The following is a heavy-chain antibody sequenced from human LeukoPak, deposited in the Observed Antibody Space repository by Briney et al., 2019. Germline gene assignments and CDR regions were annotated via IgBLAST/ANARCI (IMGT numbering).Heavy chain of an antibody. D-gene: IGHD3-16*01. CDR3: ARDVGYYDYVWGSSTPSYFDY. V-gene: IGHV3-7*01. Sequence: GGSLRLSCAASGFTFSSYLMSWVRQAPGKGLEWVANIKQDGSEKYYVDSVKGRFTISRDNAKNSLYLQMSSLRAEDTAVYYCARDVGYYDYVWGSSTPSYFDYWGQGTLVTVSS. CDR1: GFTFSSYL. CDR2: IKQDGSEK. J-gene: IGHJ4*02.